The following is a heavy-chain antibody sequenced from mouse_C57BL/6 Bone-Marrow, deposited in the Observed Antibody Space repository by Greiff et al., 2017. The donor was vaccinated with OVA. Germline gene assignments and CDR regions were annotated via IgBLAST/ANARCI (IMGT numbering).Heavy chain of an antibody. Sequence: QVQLQQPGAELVRPGSSVKLSCKASGYTFTSYWMHWVKQRPIQGLEWIGNIDPSDSETHYNQKFKDKATLTVDKSSSTAYMQLSSLTSEDSAVYYCAREINWDEGYFDVWGTGTTVTVSS. CDR3: AREINWDEGYFDV. D-gene: IGHD4-1*01. CDR1: GYTFTSYW. CDR2: IDPSDSET. J-gene: IGHJ1*03. V-gene: IGHV1-52*01.